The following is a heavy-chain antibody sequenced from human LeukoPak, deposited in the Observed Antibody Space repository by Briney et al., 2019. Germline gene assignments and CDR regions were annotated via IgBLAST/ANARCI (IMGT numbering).Heavy chain of an antibody. CDR2: INPNSGGT. J-gene: IGHJ4*02. D-gene: IGHD5-12*01. Sequence: WVRQXPXQGLEWVGWINPNSGGTNYAQKFQGRVTMTRDTSISTAYMELSRLRSDDTAVYYCARDIGGYDAHWGQGTLVTVSS. CDR3: ARDIGGYDAH. V-gene: IGHV1-2*02.